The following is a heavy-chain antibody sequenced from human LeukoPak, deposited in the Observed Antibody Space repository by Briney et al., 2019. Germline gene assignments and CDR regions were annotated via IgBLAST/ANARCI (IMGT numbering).Heavy chain of an antibody. D-gene: IGHD2-2*01. CDR2: IKSKTDGGTT. Sequence: TGGSPRLSCAASGFTFSNAWMSWVRQAPGKGLEWVGRIKSKTDGGTTDYAAPVKGRFTISRDDSKNTLYLQMNSLRAEDTAVYYCARVTAAAKGEWFDPWGQGTLVTVSS. V-gene: IGHV3-15*01. J-gene: IGHJ5*02. CDR1: GFTFSNAW. CDR3: ARVTAAAKGEWFDP.